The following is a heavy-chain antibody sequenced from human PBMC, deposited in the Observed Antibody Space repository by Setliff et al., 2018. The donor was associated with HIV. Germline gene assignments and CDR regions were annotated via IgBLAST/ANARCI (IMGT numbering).Heavy chain of an antibody. D-gene: IGHD3-3*01. J-gene: IGHJ6*02. CDR2: IYSSGIT. CDR3: ARGSYLEWLMYDMAV. Sequence: SSETLSLTCTVSGGSISSGSYFWNWIRQPAGKGLEWIGRIYSSGITNYNPSLKSRVTISLDTSRNQFSLKLISVTAADTAVYYCARGSYLEWLMYDMAVWGQGTTVTVSS. CDR1: GGSISSGSYF. V-gene: IGHV4-61*02.